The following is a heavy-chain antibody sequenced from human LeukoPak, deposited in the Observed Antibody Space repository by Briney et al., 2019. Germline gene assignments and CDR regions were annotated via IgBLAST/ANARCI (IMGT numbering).Heavy chain of an antibody. CDR1: GFTFSSFT. CDR2: IDSSSSSTYI. J-gene: IGHJ3*02. CDR3: ARDGLDAFDI. Sequence: PGGSLRLSCAASGFTFSSFTMNWVRQAPGKGLEWVSSIDSSSSSTYIYYADSVRGRFTISGDNAKNSLYLQMNSLRAEDTAVYYCARDGLDAFDIWGQGTMVTVSS. V-gene: IGHV3-21*01.